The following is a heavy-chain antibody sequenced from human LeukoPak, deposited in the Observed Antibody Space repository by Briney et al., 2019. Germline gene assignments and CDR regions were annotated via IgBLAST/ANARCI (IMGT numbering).Heavy chain of an antibody. CDR1: GFTFSSYA. D-gene: IGHD2-15*01. V-gene: IGHV3-23*01. CDR2: ISGSGGST. CDR3: ARVLETDCSGGSCYSGLDH. J-gene: IGHJ4*02. Sequence: PGGSLRLSCAASGFTFSSYAMSWVRQAPGKGLEWVSAISGSGGSTYYADSVKGRFTISRDNSKNTLYLQMNSLRVEDTAVYYCARVLETDCSGGSCYSGLDHWGQGTLVTVSS.